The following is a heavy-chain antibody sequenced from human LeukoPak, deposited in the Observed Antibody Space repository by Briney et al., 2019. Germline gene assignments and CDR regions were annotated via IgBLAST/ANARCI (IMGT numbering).Heavy chain of an antibody. CDR3: ARAAGDYGDYDYFYYMDV. CDR1: GYTFTSYY. D-gene: IGHD4-17*01. J-gene: IGHJ6*03. Sequence: ASVKVSCKASGYTFTSYYMHWVRQAPGQGLEWMGIINPSGGSTSYAQKFQGRVTMTRDMSTSTVYMELSSLRSEDTAVYYCARAAGDYGDYDYFYYMDVWGKGTTVTISS. V-gene: IGHV1-46*01. CDR2: INPSGGST.